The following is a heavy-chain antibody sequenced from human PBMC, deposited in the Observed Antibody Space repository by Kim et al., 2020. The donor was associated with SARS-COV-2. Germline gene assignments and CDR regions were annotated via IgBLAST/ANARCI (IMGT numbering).Heavy chain of an antibody. V-gene: IGHV3-53*01. J-gene: IGHJ4*02. CDR2: LYSGGRT. D-gene: IGHD6-6*01. CDR3: VRGVASLAGGDF. CDR1: GFSVSNNY. Sequence: GGSLRLSCAASGFSVSNNYMSWVRQAPGKGLEWVSSLYSGGRTYYADSVKGRFTISRDNSENTLYLHMNSLRVEDTAVYYCVRGVASLAGGDFWGQGTLVTVSS.